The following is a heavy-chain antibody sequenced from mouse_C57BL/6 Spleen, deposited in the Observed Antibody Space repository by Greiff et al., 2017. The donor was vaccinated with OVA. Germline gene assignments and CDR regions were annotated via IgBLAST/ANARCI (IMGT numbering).Heavy chain of an antibody. J-gene: IGHJ1*03. V-gene: IGHV14-4*01. CDR3: TFDGSSYSWYFDV. Sequence: VQLQQSGAELVRPGASVKLSCTASGFNIKDDYMHWVKQRPEQGLEWIGWIDPENGDTEYASKFQGKATITADTSSNTAYLQLSSLTSEDTAVYYCTFDGSSYSWYFDVWGTGTTVTVSS. CDR2: IDPENGDT. D-gene: IGHD1-1*01. CDR1: GFNIKDDY.